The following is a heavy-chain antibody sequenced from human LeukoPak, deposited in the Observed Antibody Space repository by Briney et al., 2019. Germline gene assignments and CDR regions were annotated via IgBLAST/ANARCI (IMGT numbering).Heavy chain of an antibody. CDR3: AKAGVGYWFDY. V-gene: IGHV3-23*01. CDR2: ISGSGGTT. Sequence: GGSLRLSCAASGFTFSNYAMSWVRQAPGKGLEWVSGISGSGGTTYYADSVKGRFTISRDNSKNTLYLQMNSLRAEDTAVYYCAKAGVGYWFDYWGQGTLVTVSS. D-gene: IGHD3-22*01. CDR1: GFTFSNYA. J-gene: IGHJ4*02.